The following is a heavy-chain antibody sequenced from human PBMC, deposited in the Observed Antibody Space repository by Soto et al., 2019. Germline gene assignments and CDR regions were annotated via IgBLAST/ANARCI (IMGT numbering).Heavy chain of an antibody. CDR2: IYQSGVT. J-gene: IGHJ5*02. CDR3: AGMPYTSGLRFDP. CDR1: ADSYSISTYS. V-gene: IGHV4-30-2*01. D-gene: IGHD6-19*01. Sequence: TLSLTWHMSADSYSISTYSWCWIRQPPGKALQWIGFIYQSGVTSYNPSLASRVSISLDRSNNQCSLKLKSVTAADTAVYFCAGMPYTSGLRFDPWGPGTLVTVSS.